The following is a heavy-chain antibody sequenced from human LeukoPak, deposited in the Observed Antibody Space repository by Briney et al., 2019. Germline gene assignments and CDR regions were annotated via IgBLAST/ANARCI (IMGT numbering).Heavy chain of an antibody. CDR1: GYTFTGYY. J-gene: IGHJ4*02. D-gene: IGHD5-12*01. Sequence: ASVKVSCKASGYTFTGYYMHWVRQAPGQGLEWMGWINPNSGGTNYAQKFQGRVTMTRDTSISTAYMELSRLRSDDTAVYYCARVEVVATIPDYWGQGTLVTVSS. CDR2: INPNSGGT. CDR3: ARVEVVATIPDY. V-gene: IGHV1-2*02.